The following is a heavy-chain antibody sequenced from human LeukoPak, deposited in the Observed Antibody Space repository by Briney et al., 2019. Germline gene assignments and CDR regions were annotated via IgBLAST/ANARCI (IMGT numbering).Heavy chain of an antibody. CDR2: IYHSGST. CDR3: ARDRIPAATPSYFDY. D-gene: IGHD2-2*01. J-gene: IGHJ4*02. Sequence: SETLSLTCTVSGGSISSYYWSWIRQPPGKGLEWIGYIYHSGSTYYNPSLKSRVTISVDRSKNQFSLKLSSVTAADTAVYYCARDRIPAATPSYFDYWGQGTLVTVSS. V-gene: IGHV4-59*12. CDR1: GGSISSYY.